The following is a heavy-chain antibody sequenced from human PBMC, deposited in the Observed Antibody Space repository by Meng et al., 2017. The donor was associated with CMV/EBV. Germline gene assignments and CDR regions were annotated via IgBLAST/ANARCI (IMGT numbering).Heavy chain of an antibody. CDR2: IRYDGSNK. V-gene: IGHV3-30*02. CDR3: AKDDSSGWWGAYYYYGMDV. D-gene: IGHD6-13*01. CDR1: GFTFSSYE. Sequence: GESLKISCAASGFTFSSYEMNWVRQAPGKGLEWVAFIRYDGSNKYYADSVKGRFTISRDNSKNTLYLQMNSLRAEDTAVYYCAKDDSSGWWGAYYYYGMDVWGQGTTVTVSS. J-gene: IGHJ6*02.